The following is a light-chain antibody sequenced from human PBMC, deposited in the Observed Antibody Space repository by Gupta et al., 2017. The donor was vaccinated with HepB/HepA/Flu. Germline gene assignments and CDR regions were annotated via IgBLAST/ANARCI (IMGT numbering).Light chain of an antibody. CDR2: FGS. J-gene: IGKJ1*01. V-gene: IGKV2-28*01. CDR1: QRLLHSDGYNT. CDR3: RQALQTPWT. Sequence: DIVMTQSPLSLPVTPGEPASISCSSSQRLLHSDGYNTLDWSLQKPGQSPQLLIYFGSNLASGIPDRFSGSGSGTDFTLKISRVEAEDVGVYYCRQALQTPWTFGQGTKVEIK.